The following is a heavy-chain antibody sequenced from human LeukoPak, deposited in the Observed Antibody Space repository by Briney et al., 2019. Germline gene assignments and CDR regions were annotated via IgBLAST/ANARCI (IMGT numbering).Heavy chain of an antibody. CDR1: GGSISSYY. CDR3: ARVTYSSSWPIYYYYGMDV. V-gene: IGHV4-59*01. Sequence: SETPSLTCTVSGGSISSYYWSWIRQPPGKGLEWIGYIYYSGSTNYNPSLKSRVTISVDTSKNQFSLKLSSVTAADTAVYYCARVTYSSSWPIYYYYGMDVWGKGTTVTVSS. J-gene: IGHJ6*04. CDR2: IYYSGST. D-gene: IGHD6-13*01.